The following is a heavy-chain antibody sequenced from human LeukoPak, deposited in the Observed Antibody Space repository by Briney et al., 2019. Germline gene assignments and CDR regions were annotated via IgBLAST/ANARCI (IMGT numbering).Heavy chain of an antibody. Sequence: PSETLSLTCTVSGDSISTYYWSWIRQPAGKGLEWIGRIFTSGSTNYNPSLKSRVTMSLDTSKNQFSLKLSSMTAADTAVYYCARKALPGNWFDPWGQGALVTVSS. V-gene: IGHV4-4*07. CDR3: ARKALPGNWFDP. CDR2: IFTSGST. CDR1: GDSISTYY. J-gene: IGHJ5*02.